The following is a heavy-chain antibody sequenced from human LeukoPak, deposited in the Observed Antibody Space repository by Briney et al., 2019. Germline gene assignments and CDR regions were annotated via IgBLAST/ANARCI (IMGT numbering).Heavy chain of an antibody. Sequence: GGSLRLSCAASGFTFSSYWMSWVRQAPGKGLEWVANIKQDGSEKYYVDSVKGRFTISRDNAKNSLYLQMNSLRAEDTAVYYCAREGVEVTMVLGVILPFTFDIWGQGTMVTVSS. CDR2: IKQDGSEK. V-gene: IGHV3-7*01. D-gene: IGHD3-10*01. CDR3: AREGVEVTMVLGVILPFTFDI. CDR1: GFTFSSYW. J-gene: IGHJ3*02.